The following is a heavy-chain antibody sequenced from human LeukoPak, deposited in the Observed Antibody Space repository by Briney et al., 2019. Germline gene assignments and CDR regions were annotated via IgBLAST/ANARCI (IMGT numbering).Heavy chain of an antibody. V-gene: IGHV4-39*01. J-gene: IGHJ5*02. CDR1: GGSISSPNHD. Sequence: SESLSLTCSVSGGSISSPNHDWAWIRQPPGQGLEWIGSIYYSETTYYNLSLKSRVTLSVDTSQNQFSLKLSSVTAADTAIYFCARSLGANTWVGNWFDPWGQGTLVTVSP. CDR3: ARSLGANTWVGNWFDP. CDR2: IYYSETT. D-gene: IGHD3-10*01.